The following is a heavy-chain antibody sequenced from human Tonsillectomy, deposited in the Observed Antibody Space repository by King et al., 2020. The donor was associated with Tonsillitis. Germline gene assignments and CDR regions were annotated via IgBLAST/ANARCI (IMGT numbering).Heavy chain of an antibody. Sequence: VQLVESGGGLVQPGRSLRLSCAASGFTFDDYAMHWVRQAPGKGLEWVSGISWNSGTIGYADSVKGRFTISRDNAKNSLYLQMNSLIAEDTAFYYCARDMFPRHYCSGGNCKGGFEYWGQGTLVTVSS. J-gene: IGHJ4*02. V-gene: IGHV3-9*01. D-gene: IGHD2-15*01. CDR3: ARDMFPRHYCSGGNCKGGFEY. CDR2: ISWNSGTI. CDR1: GFTFDDYA.